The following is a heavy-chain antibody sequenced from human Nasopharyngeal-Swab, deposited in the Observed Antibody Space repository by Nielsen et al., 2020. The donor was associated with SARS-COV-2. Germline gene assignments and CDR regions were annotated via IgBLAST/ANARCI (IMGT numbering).Heavy chain of an antibody. D-gene: IGHD3-3*01. J-gene: IGHJ6*03. CDR1: GFTFDDYD. V-gene: IGHV3-43*02. Sequence: GESLKISCAASGFTFDDYDMHWVRQAPGKGLEWVAVISGDSESTHYADSVKGRFNISRDNSKHSLYLQMNSLRTDDTALYYCAKVDFWSKYMDVWGEGTTVTVSS. CDR3: AKVDFWSKYMDV. CDR2: ISGDSEST.